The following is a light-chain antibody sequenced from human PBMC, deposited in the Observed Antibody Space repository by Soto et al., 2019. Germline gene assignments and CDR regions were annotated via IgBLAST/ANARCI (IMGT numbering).Light chain of an antibody. CDR3: QQYNSYWT. V-gene: IGKV1-5*03. CDR2: KAS. CDR1: QSISSW. Sequence: DIPMTQSPSTLSASVGDRVTITCRASQSISSWLAWYQKKPGKAPKLLIYKASSLQSGVPSRFSGSGSGTEFTLTISSLQPDDFATYYCQQYNSYWTFGHGTKVEIK. J-gene: IGKJ1*01.